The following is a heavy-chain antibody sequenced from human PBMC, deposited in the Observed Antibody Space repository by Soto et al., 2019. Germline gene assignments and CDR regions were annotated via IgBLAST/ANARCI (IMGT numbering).Heavy chain of an antibody. CDR3: ARVDSSSWVSYFAY. J-gene: IGHJ4*02. CDR2: ISYDGSNK. D-gene: IGHD6-13*01. CDR1: GFTFSSYA. V-gene: IGHV3-30-3*01. Sequence: GGSLRLSCAASGFTFSSYAMHWVRQAPGKGLEWVAVISYDGSNKYYADSVKGRFTISRDNSKNTLYLQMNSLRAEDTAVYYCARVDSSSWVSYFAYWGQGTLVTVSS.